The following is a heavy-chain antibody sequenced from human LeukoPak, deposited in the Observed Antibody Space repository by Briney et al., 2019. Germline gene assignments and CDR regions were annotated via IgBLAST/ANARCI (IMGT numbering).Heavy chain of an antibody. Sequence: PSETLSLTCTVSGGSISSSSYYWGWIRQPPGKGLEWIGSIYYSGSTYYNPSLKSRVTISVDTSKNQFSLKLSSVTAADTAVYYCARHVLGSSWSRGGFFDYWGQGTLVTVSS. CDR1: GGSISSSSYY. J-gene: IGHJ4*02. CDR2: IYYSGST. V-gene: IGHV4-39*01. CDR3: ARHVLGSSWSRGGFFDY. D-gene: IGHD6-13*01.